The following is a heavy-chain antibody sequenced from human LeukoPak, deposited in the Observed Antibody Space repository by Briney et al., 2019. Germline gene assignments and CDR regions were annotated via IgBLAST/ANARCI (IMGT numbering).Heavy chain of an antibody. J-gene: IGHJ6*03. CDR3: ARAPSGSFINYYYYYMDV. CDR1: GFTISSNY. V-gene: IGHV3-53*01. D-gene: IGHD6-19*01. Sequence: GGSLRLSCAASGFTISSNYMSWVRQAPGRGVEGGSVIYSCGRPYYADSVKGRFTISRDNSKNTLYLQMNSLRAEDTAVYYCARAPSGSFINYYYYYMDVWGKGTTVTVSS. CDR2: IYSCGRP.